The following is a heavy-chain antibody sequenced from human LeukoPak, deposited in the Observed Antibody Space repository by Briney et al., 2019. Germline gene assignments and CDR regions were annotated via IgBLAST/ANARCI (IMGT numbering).Heavy chain of an antibody. Sequence: MTSQTLSLTCAVSGGSISSGGYSWSWIRQPPGKGLEWIGYIYYSGSTYYNPSLKSRVTISVDTSKNQFSLKLSSVTAADTAVYYCAREGIITMVRGGSQRSIRNWFDPWGQGTLVTVSS. CDR2: IYYSGST. CDR1: GGSISSGGYS. J-gene: IGHJ5*02. CDR3: AREGIITMVRGGSQRSIRNWFDP. V-gene: IGHV4-30-4*07. D-gene: IGHD3-10*01.